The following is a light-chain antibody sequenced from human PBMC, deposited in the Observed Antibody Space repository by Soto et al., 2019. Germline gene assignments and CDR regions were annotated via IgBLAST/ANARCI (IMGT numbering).Light chain of an antibody. CDR2: EVN. CDR1: SSDVGAYNF. Sequence: QSALTQPPSASGSPGQSVTISCTGASSDVGAYNFVSWYQQHPGKAPKLMIYEVNKRPSGVPDRFSGSKSGNTASLTVSGLQAEEEADYYCSSYAGTNNYVFGTGTKLTVL. J-gene: IGLJ1*01. V-gene: IGLV2-8*01. CDR3: SSYAGTNNYV.